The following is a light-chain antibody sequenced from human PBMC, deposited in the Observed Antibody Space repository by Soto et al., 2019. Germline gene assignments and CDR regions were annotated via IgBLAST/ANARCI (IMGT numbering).Light chain of an antibody. J-gene: IGLJ2*01. CDR1: RSDVGGYNY. CDR2: EVN. V-gene: IGLV2-8*01. CDR3: SSYAGSNTVL. Sequence: QSALTQPPSASGSPGQSVTISCTGTRSDVGGYNYVSWYQQHPGKAPKVMIYEVNKRPSGVPDRFSGSKSGNTASLTVSGLQAEDEADYYCSSYAGSNTVLFGGGTKLTVL.